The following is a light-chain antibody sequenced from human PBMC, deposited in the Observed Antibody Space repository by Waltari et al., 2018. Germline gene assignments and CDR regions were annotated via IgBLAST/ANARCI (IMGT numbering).Light chain of an antibody. Sequence: QSVLTQPPSASGTPGPRVTISCSGISSHIGNTYVFWYQPLPGTAPKLLIYRNDQRPSGVPDRFSGSKSVTSASLAIGGLRSEDEADYHCAAWDNSLSGWVFGEGTKLTVL. CDR1: SSHIGNTY. V-gene: IGLV1-47*01. CDR3: AAWDNSLSGWV. J-gene: IGLJ3*02. CDR2: RND.